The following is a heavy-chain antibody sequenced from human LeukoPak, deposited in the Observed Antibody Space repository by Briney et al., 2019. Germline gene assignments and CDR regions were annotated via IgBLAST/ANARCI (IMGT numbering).Heavy chain of an antibody. J-gene: IGHJ4*02. CDR3: ARDPILSYCSGGSCVPVRGV. CDR1: GFTFSSYS. CDR2: ISSSSSYT. V-gene: IGHV3-21*01. D-gene: IGHD2-15*01. Sequence: GGSLRLSCAASGFTFSSYSMNWVRQAPGKGLEWVSSISSSSSYTNYADSVKGRFTISRDNAKNTLYLQMNSLRAEDTAVYYCARDPILSYCSGGSCVPVRGVWGQGTLVTVSS.